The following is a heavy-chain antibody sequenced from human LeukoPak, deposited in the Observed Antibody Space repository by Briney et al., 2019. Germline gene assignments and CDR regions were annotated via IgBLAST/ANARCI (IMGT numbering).Heavy chain of an antibody. J-gene: IGHJ6*03. V-gene: IGHV4-59*12. D-gene: IGHD2-2*01. Sequence: SETLSLTCTVSGGSIGSYYWSWIRQPPGKGLEWIGYIYYSGSTNYNPSLKSRVTISVDTSKNQFSLKLTSVTAADTAVYYCARGQRRQGYCSNTSCYGYYYYYMDVWDKGTTVTVSS. CDR2: IYYSGST. CDR1: GGSIGSYY. CDR3: ARGQRRQGYCSNTSCYGYYYYYMDV.